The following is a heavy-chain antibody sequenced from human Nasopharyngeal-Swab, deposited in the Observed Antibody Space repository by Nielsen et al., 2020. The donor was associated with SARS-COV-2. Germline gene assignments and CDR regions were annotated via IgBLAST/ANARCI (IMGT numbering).Heavy chain of an antibody. Sequence: SGLTLVKPTQTLTLTCTFSGFSLSTSGMCVSWIRQPPGKALEWLALIDWDDDKYYSTSLKTRLTISKDTSKNQVVLTMTNMDPVDTATYYCARILRTGTSNYYYGMDVWGQGTTVTVSS. CDR1: GFSLSTSGMC. V-gene: IGHV2-70*01. J-gene: IGHJ6*02. CDR2: IDWDDDK. CDR3: ARILRTGTSNYYYGMDV. D-gene: IGHD1-1*01.